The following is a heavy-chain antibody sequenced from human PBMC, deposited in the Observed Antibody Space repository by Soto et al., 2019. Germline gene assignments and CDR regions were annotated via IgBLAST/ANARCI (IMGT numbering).Heavy chain of an antibody. CDR2: ISGSGDST. V-gene: IGHV3-23*01. J-gene: IGHJ4*02. CDR3: AVRKTGSFFDY. D-gene: IGHD1-26*01. Sequence: GGSLRLSCAASGFTFRTYAMSWVRQAPGKGLEWVSAISGSGDSTYYTDSVKGRFTISRDNSKNTLYLQMNSLRAEDTAVYYCAVRKTGSFFDYWGQGTLVTVSS. CDR1: GFTFRTYA.